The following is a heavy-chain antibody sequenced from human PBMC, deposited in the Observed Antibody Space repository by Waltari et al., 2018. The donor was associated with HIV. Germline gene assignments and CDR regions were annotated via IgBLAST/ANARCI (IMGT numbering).Heavy chain of an antibody. CDR2: IKQDGSEK. J-gene: IGHJ4*02. CDR1: GFTFSSYW. Sequence: EVRLVESGGGLVQPGGSMRLSCAASGFTFSSYWMSWVRQAPGKGLEWGANIKQDGSEKYYVDAVKGRFTISRDNAKNSLYLQMNSLRAEDTAVYYCARGVVIFDYWGQGTLVTVSS. D-gene: IGHD3-22*01. V-gene: IGHV3-7*01. CDR3: ARGVVIFDY.